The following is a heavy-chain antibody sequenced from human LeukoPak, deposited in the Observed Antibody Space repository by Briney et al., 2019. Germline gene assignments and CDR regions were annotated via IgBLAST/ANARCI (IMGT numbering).Heavy chain of an antibody. CDR1: GFTFSTYW. CDR3: ARASRAAFDY. CDR2: IKQDGGEK. J-gene: IGHJ4*02. D-gene: IGHD6-13*01. V-gene: IGHV3-7*04. Sequence: GGSLRLSCAASGFTFSTYWMSWLRQAPGKGLEWVASIKQDGGEKYYVDSMRGRFTISKDNAKHSLLLQMNSLRAEDTAVYYCARASRAAFDYWGQGTLVTVSS.